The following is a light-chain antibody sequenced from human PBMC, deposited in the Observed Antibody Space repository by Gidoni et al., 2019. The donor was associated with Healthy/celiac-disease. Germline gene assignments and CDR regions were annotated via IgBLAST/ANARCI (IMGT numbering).Light chain of an antibody. J-gene: IGKJ1*01. V-gene: IGKV1-27*01. CDR1: QGISNY. Sequence: DIQMTQSPSSLSASVGDRVTITCRASQGISNYLAWYQQKPGKVSKLLIYAASTLQSGVPSRFSGSGYGTDFTLTISSLQPEDVATYYCQKYNSAPRTFGQGTKVEIK. CDR2: AAS. CDR3: QKYNSAPRT.